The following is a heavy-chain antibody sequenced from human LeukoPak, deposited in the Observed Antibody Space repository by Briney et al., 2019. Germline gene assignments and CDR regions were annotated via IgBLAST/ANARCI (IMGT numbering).Heavy chain of an antibody. CDR1: GFTFSAYI. D-gene: IGHD6-19*01. Sequence: GGSLRLSCVASGFTFSAYIMHWVRQAPGKGLEYVSAIKSDGSSTFYPNSVKGRFTISRDNSKSKLYLQMGSLRAEDTAVYYCTRRYGGHSGWAGYHNSWGQGTLVTVSS. CDR3: TRRYGGHSGWAGYHNS. J-gene: IGHJ4*02. V-gene: IGHV3-64*01. CDR2: IKSDGSST.